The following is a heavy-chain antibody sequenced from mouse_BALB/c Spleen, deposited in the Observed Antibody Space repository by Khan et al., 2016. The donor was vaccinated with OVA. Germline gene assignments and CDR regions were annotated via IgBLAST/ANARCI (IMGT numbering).Heavy chain of an antibody. CDR2: ISYSGST. Sequence: EVQLQELGPGLVKPSQSLSLTCTVTGYSITSDYAWNWIRQFPGNKLEWMGYISYSGSTSYNPSLKSRISITRDTSKNQFFLQLNSVTTEDTATYYCARVGYDGYAMDYWGQGTSVTVSS. V-gene: IGHV3-2*02. J-gene: IGHJ4*01. CDR3: ARVGYDGYAMDY. D-gene: IGHD2-2*01. CDR1: GYSITSDYA.